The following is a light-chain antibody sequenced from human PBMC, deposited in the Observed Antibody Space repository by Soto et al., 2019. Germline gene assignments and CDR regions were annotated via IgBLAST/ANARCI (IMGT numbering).Light chain of an antibody. Sequence: DIQMTQSPSTLSASVGDRVTITCRASQSISSWLAWYQHKPGKVPKLLIYKASSLESGVPSRFSGSGSGTEFTLTISSLQPDDFATYYCQQYNSYPYTFGQGTKLEIK. V-gene: IGKV1-5*03. CDR1: QSISSW. CDR3: QQYNSYPYT. J-gene: IGKJ2*01. CDR2: KAS.